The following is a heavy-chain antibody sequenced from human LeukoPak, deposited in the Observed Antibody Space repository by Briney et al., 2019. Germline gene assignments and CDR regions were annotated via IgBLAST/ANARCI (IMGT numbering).Heavy chain of an antibody. Sequence: ASVKVSCKASGGTFSTYAISSVRQAPGPGLEWMGRIIPILGIANYAQNFQGRVTITADKSTSTAYMELCSLRSEDRAVFYCAREERDGVFDIWGQGTMVSVSS. CDR1: GGTFSTYA. D-gene: IGHD3-10*01. CDR3: AREERDGVFDI. J-gene: IGHJ3*02. V-gene: IGHV1-69*04. CDR2: IIPILGIA.